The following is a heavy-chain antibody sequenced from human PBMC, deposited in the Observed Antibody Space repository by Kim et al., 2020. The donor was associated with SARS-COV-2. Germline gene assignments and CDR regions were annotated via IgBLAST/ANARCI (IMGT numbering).Heavy chain of an antibody. D-gene: IGHD3-10*01. CDR3: ARAPVRITMVRGVKSRGPPTLPGDY. CDR2: MNHNRGNT. Sequence: ASVKVSCKASGYTFTSYDSNWVRQATGQGLEWMVGMNHNRGNTGYAQKVQGRVTMTRNTSISTAYMERSSLRSEDTAVYYCARAPVRITMVRGVKSRGPPTLPGDYWGQGTMVTVSS. J-gene: IGHJ4*02. V-gene: IGHV1-8*01. CDR1: GYTFTSYD.